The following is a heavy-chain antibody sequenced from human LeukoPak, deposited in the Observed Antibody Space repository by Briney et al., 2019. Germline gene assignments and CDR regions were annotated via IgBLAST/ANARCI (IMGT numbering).Heavy chain of an antibody. J-gene: IGHJ4*02. Sequence: SETLSLTCAVSGGSISSGGYSWSWIRQPPATALEWIGYIYHSGSTYYNPSLKSRVTISVDRSKNQFSLKLSSVTAADTAVYYCARVLGYSSSWYVDYWGQGTLVTVSS. V-gene: IGHV4-30-2*01. CDR2: IYHSGST. CDR3: ARVLGYSSSWYVDY. CDR1: GGSISSGGYS. D-gene: IGHD6-13*01.